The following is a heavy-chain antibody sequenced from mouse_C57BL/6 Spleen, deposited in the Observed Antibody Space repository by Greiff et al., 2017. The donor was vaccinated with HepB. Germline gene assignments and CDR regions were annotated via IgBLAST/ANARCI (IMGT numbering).Heavy chain of an antibody. J-gene: IGHJ3*01. D-gene: IGHD3-2*02. Sequence: DVMLVESEGGLVQPGSSMKLSCTASGFTFSDYYMAWVRQVPEKGLEWVANINYDGSSTYYLDSLKSRFIISRDNAKNILYLQMSGLKSEDTATYYCASLDSSGYGWFAYWGQGTLVTVSA. CDR1: GFTFSDYY. V-gene: IGHV5-16*01. CDR2: INYDGSST. CDR3: ASLDSSGYGWFAY.